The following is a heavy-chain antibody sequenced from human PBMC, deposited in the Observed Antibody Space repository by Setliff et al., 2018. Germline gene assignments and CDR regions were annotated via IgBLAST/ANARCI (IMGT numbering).Heavy chain of an antibody. Sequence: GGSLRLSCAASGFTFRGFAMHWVRQAPGKGLEWVAFIRHDESDIYYTNSVKGRFTVSRDNSKNTLYLQMNILRPEDTAVYYCARVACGGDSCAFDIWGQGTMVTVSS. CDR3: ARVACGGDSCAFDI. V-gene: IGHV3-30*02. CDR2: IRHDESDI. D-gene: IGHD2-21*02. CDR1: GFTFRGFA. J-gene: IGHJ3*02.